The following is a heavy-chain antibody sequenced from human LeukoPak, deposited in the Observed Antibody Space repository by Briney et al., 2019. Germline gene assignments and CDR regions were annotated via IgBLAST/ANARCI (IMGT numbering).Heavy chain of an antibody. J-gene: IGHJ4*02. Sequence: SETLSLTCAVYGGSFSGYYWSWIRQPPGKGLEWIGEINHSGSTNYNPSLKSRVNISVDTSKSQFSLKLSSVTAADTAVYYCARDRGSTRPFDYWGQGTLVTVSS. V-gene: IGHV4-34*01. CDR2: INHSGST. CDR1: GGSFSGYY. D-gene: IGHD2-2*01. CDR3: ARDRGSTRPFDY.